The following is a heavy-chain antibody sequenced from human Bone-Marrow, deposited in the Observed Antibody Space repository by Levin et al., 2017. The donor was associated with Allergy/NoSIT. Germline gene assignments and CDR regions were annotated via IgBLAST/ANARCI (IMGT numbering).Heavy chain of an antibody. D-gene: IGHD2-2*01. CDR3: ARLPSSTSRFDL. J-gene: IGHJ4*01. CDR1: GGSISSNTHN. Sequence: PSETLSLTCSVSGGSISSNTHNWGWIRQPPGKGLEWIGSISSSGDLYYNPSLKSRLTISADSSENHFSLALRSVTAADPSVYYCARLPSSTSRFDLWGQGFLVTVSS. CDR2: ISSSGDL. V-gene: IGHV4-39*02.